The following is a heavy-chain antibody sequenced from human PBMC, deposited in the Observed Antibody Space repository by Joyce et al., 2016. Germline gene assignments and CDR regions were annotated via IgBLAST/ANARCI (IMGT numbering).Heavy chain of an antibody. D-gene: IGHD2-21*02. V-gene: IGHV3-48*02. J-gene: IGHJ1*01. CDR1: GFTFSSYS. CDR2: IGSSTRT. Sequence: EVQLVESGGGLVQPGGSLRLSCAASGFTFSSYSMNWVRQAPGKGLEWVSYIGSSTRTHYADSGKGRFTISRDNAKNSLYLQVNSLRDEDTAVYYCVRDRDCITTDCLDAEYFQNWGQGTLVTVSS. CDR3: VRDRDCITTDCLDAEYFQN.